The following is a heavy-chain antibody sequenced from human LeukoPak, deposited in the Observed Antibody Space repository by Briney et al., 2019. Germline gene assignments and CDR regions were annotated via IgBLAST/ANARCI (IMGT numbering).Heavy chain of an antibody. V-gene: IGHV4-59*08. J-gene: IGHJ4*02. CDR2: IYYSGSA. CDR3: ASSDGRMEY. D-gene: IGHD5-24*01. Sequence: SETLSLTCTVSGGPISSYYWNWIRQPPGKGLEWVGYIYYSGSASYNPSLKSRVTISVDTSKNQFSLKLNSVTAADTAVYYCASSDGRMEYWGQGTLVTVSS. CDR1: GGPISSYY.